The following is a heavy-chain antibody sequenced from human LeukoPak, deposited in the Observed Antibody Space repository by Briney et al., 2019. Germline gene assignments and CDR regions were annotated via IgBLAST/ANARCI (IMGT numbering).Heavy chain of an antibody. D-gene: IGHD2-21*02. V-gene: IGHV1-24*01. J-gene: IGHJ4*02. CDR3: ARPPPYCGGDCYSTLGY. CDR1: GYTLTELS. Sequence: ASVKVSCKVSGYTLTELSMHWVRQAPGKGLEWMGGFDPEDGETIYAQKFQGRVTMTRDTSTRTVYMELSSLRAEDTAVYYCARPPPYCGGDCYSTLGYWGQGTLVTVSS. CDR2: FDPEDGET.